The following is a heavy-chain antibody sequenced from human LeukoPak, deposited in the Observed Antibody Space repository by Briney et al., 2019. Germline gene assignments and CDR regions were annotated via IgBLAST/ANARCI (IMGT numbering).Heavy chain of an antibody. V-gene: IGHV1-8*01. Sequence: ASVKVSCKASGYTFTSYDINWVRQATGQGLEWMGWMNPNSGNTGYAQKFQGRVTMTRNTSISTAYMELSSLRSEDTAVYYCARKTTVTPDAAYYYYYMDVCGKGTTVTISS. CDR1: GYTFTSYD. D-gene: IGHD4-17*01. CDR2: MNPNSGNT. CDR3: ARKTTVTPDAAYYYYYMDV. J-gene: IGHJ6*03.